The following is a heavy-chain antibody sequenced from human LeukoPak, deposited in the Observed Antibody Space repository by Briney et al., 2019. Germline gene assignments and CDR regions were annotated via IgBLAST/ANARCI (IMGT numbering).Heavy chain of an antibody. CDR2: ISSSSSYI. Sequence: GGSLRLSCAASGFTFGSYTMNWVRQAPGKGLEWVSSISSSSSYIYYADSMKGRFTISRDNAKNSLYLQLNSLTAEDTAAYYCAREPYSSAWLFDYWGQGTLVTVSS. CDR1: GFTFGSYT. J-gene: IGHJ4*02. D-gene: IGHD6-19*01. V-gene: IGHV3-21*01. CDR3: AREPYSSAWLFDY.